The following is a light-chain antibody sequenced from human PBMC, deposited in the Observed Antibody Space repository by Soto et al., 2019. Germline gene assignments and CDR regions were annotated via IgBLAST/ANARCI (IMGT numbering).Light chain of an antibody. Sequence: QPVLTQSPSASASLGASVKLTCTLSSGHSNYVIAWHQHQPEKGPRYLMKLNSDGSHSKGDGIPDRLSGSSSGAERYLTISSLQSEDEAYYYCQTWDTGTRVFGGGTKLTVL. CDR1: SGHSNYV. CDR3: QTWDTGTRV. CDR2: LNSDGSH. J-gene: IGLJ2*01. V-gene: IGLV4-69*01.